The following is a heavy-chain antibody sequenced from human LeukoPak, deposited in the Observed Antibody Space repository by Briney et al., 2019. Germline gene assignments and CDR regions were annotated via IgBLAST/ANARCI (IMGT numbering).Heavy chain of an antibody. CDR3: TTPDYGDFVPQQEY. D-gene: IGHD4-17*01. J-gene: IGHJ4*02. Sequence: GGSLRLSCVASGFTFSNAWMSWVRQAPGKGLEWVGRIKSKTDGGTTDYAAPVKGRFTISRDDSKNTLYLQMNSLKTEDTAVYYCTTPDYGDFVPQQEYWGQGTLVTVSS. V-gene: IGHV3-15*01. CDR1: GFTFSNAW. CDR2: IKSKTDGGTT.